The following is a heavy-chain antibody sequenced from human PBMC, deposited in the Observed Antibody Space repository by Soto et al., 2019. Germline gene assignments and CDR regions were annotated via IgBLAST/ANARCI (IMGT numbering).Heavy chain of an antibody. CDR2: IYYSGNT. V-gene: IGHV4-61*01. CDR1: GGSVSSNSYY. Sequence: PSWTMSLTCPVSGGSVSSNSYYWSWFRQPPGKGLEWIGYIYYSGNTNYNPSLKSRVTISVDTSKNQFSLRVNSVTAADTAVYYCARDDYDSVGIHWVYLWGQRTPVTVSS. J-gene: IGHJ5*02. D-gene: IGHD2-15*01. CDR3: ARDDYDSVGIHWVYL.